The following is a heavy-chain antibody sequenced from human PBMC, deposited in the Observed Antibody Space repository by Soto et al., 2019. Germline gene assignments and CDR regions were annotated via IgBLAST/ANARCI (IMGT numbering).Heavy chain of an antibody. CDR3: TRRGYSSSWSAFDY. J-gene: IGHJ4*02. CDR2: IKQDGSET. CDR1: GFSFNTHW. D-gene: IGHD6-13*01. V-gene: IGHV3-7*05. Sequence: EVQLVESGGGLVQPGGFLRLSCAASGFSFNTHWMSWVRQAPGKGLEWVANIKQDGSETYYVDSVKGRFTISRDNAKNSLFLQMNCRRDEDTAVYYCTRRGYSSSWSAFDYWCQGTLVTVSS.